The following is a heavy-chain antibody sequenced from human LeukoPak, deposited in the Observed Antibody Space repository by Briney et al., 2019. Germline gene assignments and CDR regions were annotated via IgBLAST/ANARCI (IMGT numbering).Heavy chain of an antibody. CDR3: AKPIVVETDGLDY. Sequence: GGSLRLSCAASGFTFSSYGMHWVRQAPGKGLEWVAVISYDGSNKYYADSVKGRFTISRDNSKNTLYLQMNSLRAEDTAVYYCAKPIVVETDGLDYWGQGTLVTVSS. CDR2: ISYDGSNK. V-gene: IGHV3-30*18. J-gene: IGHJ4*02. D-gene: IGHD2-21*02. CDR1: GFTFSSYG.